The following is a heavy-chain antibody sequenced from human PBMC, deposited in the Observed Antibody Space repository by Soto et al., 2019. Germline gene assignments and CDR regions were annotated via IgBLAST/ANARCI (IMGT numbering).Heavy chain of an antibody. Sequence: ASLKVSCKASCYTFRSYFFTLFLESPVQGLEWLGWISADSGESTYAESLKDRLTLTADASATTAFMELKSLRSDDTAVYYCSREISSTWDKTWLEDWGQGTMVIVSS. CDR1: CYTFRSYF. D-gene: IGHD6-13*01. J-gene: IGHJ1*01. CDR3: SREISSTWDKTWLED. V-gene: IGHV1-18*01. CDR2: ISADSGES.